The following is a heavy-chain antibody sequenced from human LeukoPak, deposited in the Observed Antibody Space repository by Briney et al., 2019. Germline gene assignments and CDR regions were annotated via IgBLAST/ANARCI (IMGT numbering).Heavy chain of an antibody. V-gene: IGHV3-48*03. Sequence: GGSLRLSCAASGFTFSSYEMNWVRQAPGKGLEWVSYISSSGSTIYYADSVKGRFTISRDNAKNSLYLQMNSLRAEDTAVYYYARDDYYDSSGSDYWGQGTLVTVSS. CDR2: ISSSGSTI. D-gene: IGHD3-22*01. CDR3: ARDDYYDSSGSDY. J-gene: IGHJ4*02. CDR1: GFTFSSYE.